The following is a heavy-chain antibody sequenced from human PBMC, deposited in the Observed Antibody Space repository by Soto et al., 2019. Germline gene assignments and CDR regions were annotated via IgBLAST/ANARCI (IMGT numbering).Heavy chain of an antibody. V-gene: IGHV4-59*01. Sequence: SETLSLTCTVSGGSISSYYWSWIRQPPGKGLEWIGYIYYSGSTNYNPSLKSRVTISVDTSKNQFSLKLSSVTAADTAVYYCAREGPGYMPGMDVWGQGTMVTVSS. CDR2: IYYSGST. CDR1: GGSISSYY. J-gene: IGHJ6*02. CDR3: AREGPGYMPGMDV. D-gene: IGHD5-18*01.